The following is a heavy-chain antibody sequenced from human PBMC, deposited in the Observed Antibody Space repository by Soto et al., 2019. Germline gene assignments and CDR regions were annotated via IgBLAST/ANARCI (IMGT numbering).Heavy chain of an antibody. CDR3: ARDSDYPTGYFDY. J-gene: IGHJ4*02. CDR2: INPSAGST. Sequence: ASVKVSCKASGYTFTNYYIHWVRQAPGQGLEWMGIINPSAGSTSYAQKFQGRVTMTRDASTSTVYMELSSLRSEDTAVFYCARDSDYPTGYFDYWGQGILVTVS. D-gene: IGHD4-17*01. CDR1: GYTFTNYY. V-gene: IGHV1-46*01.